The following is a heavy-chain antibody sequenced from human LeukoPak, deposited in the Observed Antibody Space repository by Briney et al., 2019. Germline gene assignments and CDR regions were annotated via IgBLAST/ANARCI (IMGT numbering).Heavy chain of an antibody. Sequence: GGSLRLSCAASGFTFNSYAMSWVRQAPGKGLEWVSGISGRGGSTYYADSVKGRFTISRDNSKNTLYLQMNGLRAEDTAVYYCAKDPRYCSSASCYDDYWGQGTLVTVSS. J-gene: IGHJ4*02. V-gene: IGHV3-23*01. CDR2: ISGRGGST. CDR3: AKDPRYCSSASCYDDY. D-gene: IGHD2-2*01. CDR1: GFTFNSYA.